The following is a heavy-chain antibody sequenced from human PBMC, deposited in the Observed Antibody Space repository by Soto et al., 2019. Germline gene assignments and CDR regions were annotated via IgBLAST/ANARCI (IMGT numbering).Heavy chain of an antibody. V-gene: IGHV3-21*01. D-gene: IGHD3-10*01. CDR3: AKDRGRGSPVSGGMDV. CDR1: GVTVRNYT. CDR2: ISRTSNHI. Sequence: PCGCLGLACAASGVTVRNYTVNGARQAPGKGLEWVSIISRTSNHIYYADSVKGRFTVSRDNAENSLYLQMNSLRAEDTAVYYCAKDRGRGSPVSGGMDVWGQGTTVTVSS. J-gene: IGHJ6*02.